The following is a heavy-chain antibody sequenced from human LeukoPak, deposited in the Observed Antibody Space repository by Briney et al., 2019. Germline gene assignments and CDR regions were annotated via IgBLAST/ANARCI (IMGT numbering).Heavy chain of an antibody. CDR2: IYTSGST. Sequence: SAETLTLTCTVCGDSISRYYWSWLRQPAGKALECIGRIYTSGSTHYTHPLKSRVTMSVDPSKSQFSLKLISVTAADTAVYYCARDAALYYYDSSGYRTSDAFDIWGQGTMVSVSS. CDR3: ARDAALYYYDSSGYRTSDAFDI. CDR1: GDSISRYY. V-gene: IGHV4-4*07. D-gene: IGHD3-22*01. J-gene: IGHJ3*02.